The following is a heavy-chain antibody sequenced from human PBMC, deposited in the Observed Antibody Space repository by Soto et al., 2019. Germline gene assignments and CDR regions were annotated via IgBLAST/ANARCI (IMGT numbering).Heavy chain of an antibody. J-gene: IGHJ6*02. CDR2: INPSGGST. D-gene: IGHD4-4*01. V-gene: IGHV1-46*01. Sequence: ASVKVSCKASGYTFXXXXXXXXXXXXXXGLEWMGIINPSGGSTSYAQKFQGRVTMTRDTSTSTVYMELSSLRSEDTAVYYCARDLSNYAYYYYYGMDVWGQGTTVTVSS. CDR1: GYTFXXXX. CDR3: ARDLSNYAYYYYYGMDV.